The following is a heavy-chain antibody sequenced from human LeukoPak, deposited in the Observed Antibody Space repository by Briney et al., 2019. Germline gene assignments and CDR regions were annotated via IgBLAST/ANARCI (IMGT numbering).Heavy chain of an antibody. Sequence: PSETLSLTCTVAGGSISSGSYYWSWIRQPAGKGLEWIGRIYTSGSTNYNPSLKSRVTISVDTSKNQFSLKLSSVTAADTAVYYCARSQRISFDYWGQGTLVTVSS. CDR2: IYTSGST. CDR1: GGSISSGSYY. V-gene: IGHV4-61*02. D-gene: IGHD3-3*01. CDR3: ARSQRISFDY. J-gene: IGHJ4*02.